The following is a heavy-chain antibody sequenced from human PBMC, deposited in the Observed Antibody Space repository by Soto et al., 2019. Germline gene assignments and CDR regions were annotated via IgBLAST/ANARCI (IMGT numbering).Heavy chain of an antibody. CDR1: GFTFSSYA. D-gene: IGHD5-18*01. CDR3: ARGGYSWGGEDV. V-gene: IGHV3-30-3*01. Sequence: GGSLRLSCAASGFTFSSYAMHWVRQAPGKGLEWVAVISYDGSNKYYADSVKGRFTISRDNSKNTLYLQMNSLRAEDTAVYYCARGGYSWGGEDVWGQGTTVTVSS. J-gene: IGHJ6*02. CDR2: ISYDGSNK.